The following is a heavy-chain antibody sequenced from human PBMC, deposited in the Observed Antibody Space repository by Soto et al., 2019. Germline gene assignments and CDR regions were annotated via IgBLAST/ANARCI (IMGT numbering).Heavy chain of an antibody. D-gene: IGHD1-20*01. J-gene: IGHJ4*02. CDR2: ISCSGGST. V-gene: IGHV3-23*01. CDR3: AKEYNWNQLTQSPDY. Sequence: PGGSLRLSCAASGFTFISYAMSWVRQAPGKGLEWVSAISCSGGSTYYADSVKGRFTISRDNSKNTLYLQMNSLRAEDTAVYYCAKEYNWNQLTQSPDYWGQGTLVTVSS. CDR1: GFTFISYA.